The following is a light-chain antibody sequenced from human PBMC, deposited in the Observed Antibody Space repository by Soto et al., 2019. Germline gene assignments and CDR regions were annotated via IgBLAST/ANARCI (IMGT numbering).Light chain of an antibody. Sequence: DIQMTQSPTSLSASVGDRVTITCRASQDIRNFVAWYQQKPGKAPKLRIYAASTLQSGVPSRFSGSGSGTDFTLSINSLQPEDVATYSCQKYSSVPVFGPVTKVEIK. CDR3: QKYSSVPV. V-gene: IGKV1-27*01. CDR2: AAS. CDR1: QDIRNF. J-gene: IGKJ3*01.